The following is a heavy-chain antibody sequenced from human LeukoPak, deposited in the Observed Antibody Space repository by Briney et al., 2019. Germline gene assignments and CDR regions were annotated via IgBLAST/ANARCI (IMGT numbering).Heavy chain of an antibody. J-gene: IGHJ6*02. V-gene: IGHV3-30*18. CDR1: GFTFSSYG. CDR3: AKDHHDYNYYYYGMDV. CDR2: ISYDGSNK. Sequence: GRSLRLSCAASGFTFSSYGMHWVRHAPGKGLEWVAVISYDGSNKYYADSVKGRFTIGRDNSKNTLYRQMNSLIAEDAAVYYFAKDHHDYNYYYYGMDVWGQGNTVTVSS. D-gene: IGHD4/OR15-4a*01.